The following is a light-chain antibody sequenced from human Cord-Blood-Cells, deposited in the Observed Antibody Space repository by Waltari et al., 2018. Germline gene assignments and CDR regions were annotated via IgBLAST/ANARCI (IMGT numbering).Light chain of an antibody. CDR2: DAS. J-gene: IGKJ4*01. CDR3: QQRSNWPLT. V-gene: IGKV3-11*01. CDR1: QSVSSY. Sequence: EIVLTQSPATPPLSSGERATLSCRASQSVSSYLAWYQQKPGQAPRLLIYDASNRATGIPARFSGSGSGTDFTLTISSLEPEDFAVYYCQQRSNWPLTFGGGTKVEIK.